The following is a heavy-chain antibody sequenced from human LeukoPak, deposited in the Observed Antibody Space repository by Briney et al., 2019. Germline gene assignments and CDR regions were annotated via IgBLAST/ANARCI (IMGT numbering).Heavy chain of an antibody. Sequence: GGSLRLSCAASGFTFSSYAMSWVRQAPGKGLEWVSAISGSGGSTYYVDSVKGRFTISRDNSKNTLYLQMNSLRAEDTAVYYCAKSALYYYDSSGPPSGMDVWGKGTTVTVSS. V-gene: IGHV3-23*01. CDR2: ISGSGGST. J-gene: IGHJ6*03. CDR1: GFTFSSYA. CDR3: AKSALYYYDSSGPPSGMDV. D-gene: IGHD3-22*01.